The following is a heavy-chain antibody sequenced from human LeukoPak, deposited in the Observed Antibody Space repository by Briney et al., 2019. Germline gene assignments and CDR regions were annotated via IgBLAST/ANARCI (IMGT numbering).Heavy chain of an antibody. CDR3: ARAYSGYEIGRLGMDV. CDR2: IYHSGST. Sequence: PSETLSLTCTVSGDSISSYYWSWIRQPPGKGLEWIGEIYHSGSTNYNPSLKSRVTISVDKSKNQFSLKLSSVTAADTAVYYCARAYSGYEIGRLGMDVWGQGTTVTVSS. CDR1: GDSISSYY. J-gene: IGHJ6*02. V-gene: IGHV4-59*12. D-gene: IGHD5-12*01.